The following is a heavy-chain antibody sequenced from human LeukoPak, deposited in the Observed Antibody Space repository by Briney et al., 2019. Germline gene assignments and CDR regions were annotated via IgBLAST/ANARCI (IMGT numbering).Heavy chain of an antibody. CDR2: ISSNGGST. V-gene: IGHV3-64*01. Sequence: GGSLRLSCAASGFTFSSYGMHWVRQAPGKGLEYVSSISSNGGSTYYASSVKGRFTISRDNSKNTLYLQMGGLRPEDMAVYYCATLNSFGSDYWGQGVLVTVSS. CDR1: GFTFSSYG. J-gene: IGHJ4*02. CDR3: ATLNSFGSDY. D-gene: IGHD3-3*01.